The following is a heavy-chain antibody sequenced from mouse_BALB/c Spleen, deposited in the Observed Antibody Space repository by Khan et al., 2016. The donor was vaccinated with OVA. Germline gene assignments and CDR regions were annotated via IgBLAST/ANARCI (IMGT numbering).Heavy chain of an antibody. Sequence: VQLQQSGAELVRPGVSVKISCKGSGYTFTDFSMHWVKRSHAKSLEWIGVISTYYGDSIYNQNFKDKATLTVEKSSSTAYMELARLTSEDSAIYYGARRDGNYRFAYWGQGTMVTVSA. CDR1: GYTFTDFS. V-gene: IGHV1S137*01. J-gene: IGHJ3*01. D-gene: IGHD2-1*01. CDR2: ISTYYGDS. CDR3: ARRDGNYRFAY.